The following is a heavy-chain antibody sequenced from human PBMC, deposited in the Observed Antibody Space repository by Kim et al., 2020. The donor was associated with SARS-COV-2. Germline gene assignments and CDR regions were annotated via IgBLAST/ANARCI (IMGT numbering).Heavy chain of an antibody. J-gene: IGHJ4*02. V-gene: IGHV3-15*01. Sequence: GGSLRLSCAASGFTFSNAWMSWVRQAPGKGLEWVGRIKSKTDGGTTDYAAPVKGRFTISRDDSKNTLYLQMNSLKTEDTAVYYCTDWNYGGGFDYWGQGTLVTVSS. CDR2: IKSKTDGGTT. CDR3: TDWNYGGGFDY. D-gene: IGHD1-7*01. CDR1: GFTFSNAW.